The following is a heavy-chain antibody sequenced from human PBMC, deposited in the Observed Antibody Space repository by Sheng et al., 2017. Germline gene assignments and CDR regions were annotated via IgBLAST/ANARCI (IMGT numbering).Heavy chain of an antibody. CDR1: GFSFSSYA. Sequence: QVQLVESGGGVVQPGRSLRLSCAASGFSFSSYAMHWVRQAPGKGLEWVAVISYDGSNKYYADSVKGRFTISRDNSKNTLYLQMNSLRAEDTAVYYCASNPTPYDSSGYYSSPWGRGNPGHRLL. V-gene: IGHV3-30*04. D-gene: IGHD3-22*01. J-gene: IGHJ5*02. CDR2: ISYDGSNK. CDR3: ASNPTPYDSSGYYSSP.